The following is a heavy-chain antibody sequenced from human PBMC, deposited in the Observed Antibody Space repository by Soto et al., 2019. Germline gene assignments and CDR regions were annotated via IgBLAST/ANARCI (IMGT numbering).Heavy chain of an antibody. Sequence: GGSLRLSCPASGFTFSSYAMHWVRQAPGKGLEYVSAISSNGGSTYYADSVKGRFTISRDNSKNTLYLQMSSLRAEDTAVYYCARASEGMPYDYWGQGTLVTVSS. CDR2: ISSNGGST. D-gene: IGHD2-2*01. V-gene: IGHV3-64D*08. CDR3: ARASEGMPYDY. J-gene: IGHJ4*02. CDR1: GFTFSSYA.